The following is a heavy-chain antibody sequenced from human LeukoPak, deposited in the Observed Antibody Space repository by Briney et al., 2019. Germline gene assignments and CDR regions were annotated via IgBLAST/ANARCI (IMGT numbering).Heavy chain of an antibody. CDR2: ISAYNGNT. CDR1: GYTFTSYG. J-gene: IGHJ4*02. D-gene: IGHD5-12*01. Sequence: ASVKVSCKASGYTFTSYGISWVRQAPGQGLEWMGWISAYNGNTNYAQKLQGRVTMTTDTSTSTAYMELRSLRSDDTAVYYCARAPEYYSGYDYTIDYWGQGTLVTVSS. V-gene: IGHV1-18*01. CDR3: ARAPEYYSGYDYTIDY.